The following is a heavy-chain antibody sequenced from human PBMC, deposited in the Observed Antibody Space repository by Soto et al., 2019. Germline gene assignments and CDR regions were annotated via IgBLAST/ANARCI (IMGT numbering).Heavy chain of an antibody. J-gene: IGHJ4*02. Sequence: QVQLVQSGGEVKKPGASATVSCKASGYTFINYHITWVRQAPGQGLEWMAWINTYNGMTDYAQKFQGRVTMTRDTSTSTAYMELRTLGSDDTAVYFFAKSPRGEMATDWGQGTLVTVSS. CDR2: INTYNGMT. CDR3: AKSPRGEMATD. D-gene: IGHD5-12*01. CDR1: GYTFINYH. V-gene: IGHV1-18*01.